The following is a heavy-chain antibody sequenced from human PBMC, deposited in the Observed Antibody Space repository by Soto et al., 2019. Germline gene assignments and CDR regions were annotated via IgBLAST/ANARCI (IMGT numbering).Heavy chain of an antibody. J-gene: IGHJ6*02. V-gene: IGHV3-21*01. CDR3: AREYTAWPLAYGLDV. CDR2: ISSRSDI. D-gene: IGHD2-2*02. CDR1: GFTFSTYS. Sequence: GVSLRLACVGSGFTFSTYSINWVRHAPGKGLEWVSSISSRSDIYYADSVKGRFTISRDNAKNSVSLQMRSLRAEDTAVYYCAREYTAWPLAYGLDVWGQGTTVTVSS.